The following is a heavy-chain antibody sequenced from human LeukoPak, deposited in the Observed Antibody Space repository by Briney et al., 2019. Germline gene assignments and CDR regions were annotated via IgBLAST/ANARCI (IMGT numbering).Heavy chain of an antibody. CDR2: ISANNGDT. Sequence: ASVKVSCKASGYTFTSYGISWVRQAPGQGLEWMGWISANNGDTDYPPKLRDRVTMTTDTYTSTAYMELRSLRSDDTAMYYCARGSANAAAGTIYYYYYGMDVWGQGTTVTVSS. J-gene: IGHJ6*02. D-gene: IGHD6-13*01. V-gene: IGHV1-18*01. CDR1: GYTFTSYG. CDR3: ARGSANAAAGTIYYYYYGMDV.